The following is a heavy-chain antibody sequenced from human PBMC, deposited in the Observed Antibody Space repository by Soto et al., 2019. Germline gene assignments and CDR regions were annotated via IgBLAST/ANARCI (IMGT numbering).Heavy chain of an antibody. J-gene: IGHJ6*03. V-gene: IGHV4-39*01. CDR3: ARRHTPGDPNYYYYYYMDV. Sequence: SETLSLTCTVSGGSISSSSYYWGWIRQPPGKGLEWIGSIYYSGGTYYNPSLKSRVTISVDTSKNQFSLKLSSVTAADTAVYYCARRHTPGDPNYYYYYYMDVWGKGTTVTVSS. CDR1: GGSISSSSYY. CDR2: IYYSGGT. D-gene: IGHD3-10*01.